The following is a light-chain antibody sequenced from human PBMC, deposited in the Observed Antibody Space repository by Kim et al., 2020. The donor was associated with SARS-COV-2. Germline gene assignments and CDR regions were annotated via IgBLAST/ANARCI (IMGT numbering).Light chain of an antibody. CDR3: QSADSSGTYGV. CDR1: ALPKQY. J-gene: IGLJ3*02. Sequence: SYELTQPPSVSVSPGQTARITCSGDALPKQYAYWYQQKPGQAPVLVIYKDSERPSGIPERFSGSNSGTTVTLTISGVQAEDEADYYCQSADSSGTYGVFGGGTQLTVL. V-gene: IGLV3-25*03. CDR2: KDS.